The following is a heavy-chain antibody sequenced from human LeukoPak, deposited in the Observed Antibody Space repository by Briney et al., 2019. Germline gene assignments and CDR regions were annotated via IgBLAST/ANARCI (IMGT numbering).Heavy chain of an antibody. CDR3: AKDPSGRWRGSYVDY. Sequence: PGGSLRLSCAASGFTFSSYGMHWVRQAPGKGLEWVTVIWYDGCNKYYADSVKGRFTISRDNSKNTLYLQMNSLRAEDTAVYYCAKDPSGRWRGSYVDYWGQGTLVTVSS. CDR1: GFTFSSYG. V-gene: IGHV3-33*06. J-gene: IGHJ4*02. D-gene: IGHD1-26*01. CDR2: IWYDGCNK.